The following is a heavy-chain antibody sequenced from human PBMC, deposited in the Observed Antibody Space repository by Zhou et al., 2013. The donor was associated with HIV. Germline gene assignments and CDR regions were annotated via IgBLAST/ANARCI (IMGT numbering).Heavy chain of an antibody. CDR3: ARESAVPSNVANDNWFDP. V-gene: IGHV1-69*04. CDR1: GGTFSSYA. CDR2: IIPILGIA. J-gene: IGHJ5*02. D-gene: IGHD2-21*01. Sequence: QVQLVQSGAEVKKPGSSVKVSCKASGGTFSSYAISWVRQAPGQGLEWMGRIIPILGIANYAQKFQGRVTITADKSTSTAYMELSSLRSEDTAVYYCARESAVPSNVANDNWFDPWGQGTLVTVSS.